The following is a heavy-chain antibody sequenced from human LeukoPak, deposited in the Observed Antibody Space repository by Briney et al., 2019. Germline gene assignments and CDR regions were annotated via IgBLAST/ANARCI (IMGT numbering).Heavy chain of an antibody. D-gene: IGHD1-26*01. Sequence: ASVKVSCKASGYTFTSYYMHWARQAPGQGLEWMGIINPSGGSTSYAQKFQGRVTMTRDTSTSTVYMELSSLRSEDTAVYYCARDRSYYEDYYYYGMDVWGQGTTVTVSS. CDR2: INPSGGST. CDR1: GYTFTSYY. CDR3: ARDRSYYEDYYYYGMDV. J-gene: IGHJ6*02. V-gene: IGHV1-46*01.